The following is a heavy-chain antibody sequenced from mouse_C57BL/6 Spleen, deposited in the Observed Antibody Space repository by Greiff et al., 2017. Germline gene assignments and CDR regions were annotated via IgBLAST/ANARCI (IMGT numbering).Heavy chain of an antibody. Sequence: VQLQQPGAELVKPGASVKMSCKASGYTFTSYWITWVKQRPGQGLEWIGDIYPGSGSTNYNEKFKSKATLTVDTSSSTAYMQLSSLTSEDSAVYYCARGGDYYDGYYAYWGQGTLVTVSA. D-gene: IGHD2-3*01. J-gene: IGHJ3*01. CDR1: GYTFTSYW. CDR2: IYPGSGST. V-gene: IGHV1-55*01. CDR3: ARGGDYYDGYYAY.